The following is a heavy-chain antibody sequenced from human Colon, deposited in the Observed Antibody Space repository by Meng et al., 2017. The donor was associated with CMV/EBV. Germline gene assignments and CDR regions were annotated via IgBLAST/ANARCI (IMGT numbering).Heavy chain of an antibody. CDR1: GSTFTGYY. CDR2: INPSGGST. CDR3: ARRFCSSSSCSLDY. Sequence: SGSTFTGYYIHWPRRAPGQGLEWMGWINPSGGSTNYAQKVQGRVTMTRDTSTSTVYMELSSLRSEDTAVYYCARRFCSSSSCSLDYWGQGTLVTVSS. J-gene: IGHJ4*02. D-gene: IGHD2-2*01. V-gene: IGHV1-46*01.